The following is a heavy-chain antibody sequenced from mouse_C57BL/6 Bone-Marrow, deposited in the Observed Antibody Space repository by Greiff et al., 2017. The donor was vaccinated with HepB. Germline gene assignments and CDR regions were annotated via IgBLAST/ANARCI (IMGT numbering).Heavy chain of an antibody. Sequence: DVMLVESGGGLVQPGGSLKLSCAASGFTFSDYGMAWVRQAPRKGPEWVAFISNLAYSIYYADTVTGRFTISRENAKNTLYLEMSSLRSEDTAMYYCARHPHYYGSNYAMDYWGQGTSVTVSS. D-gene: IGHD1-1*01. J-gene: IGHJ4*01. CDR3: ARHPHYYGSNYAMDY. CDR2: ISNLAYSI. CDR1: GFTFSDYG. V-gene: IGHV5-15*01.